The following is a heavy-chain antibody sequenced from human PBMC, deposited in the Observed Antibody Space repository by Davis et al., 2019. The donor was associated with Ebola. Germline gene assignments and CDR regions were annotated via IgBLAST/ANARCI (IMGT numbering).Heavy chain of an antibody. V-gene: IGHV4-39*01. CDR3: ARTGALVTIYYHFDY. CDR2: VYYTGNT. D-gene: IGHD5-18*01. Sequence: MPSETLSLTCSVSGGSISTNYYYWSWIRQPPGQGLEWIATVYYTGNTWYRPSLRSRLTISADTSNNQFSLRLTSVTAADTAVYYCARTGALVTIYYHFDYWGQGTLVTVSP. CDR1: GGSISTNYYY. J-gene: IGHJ4*02.